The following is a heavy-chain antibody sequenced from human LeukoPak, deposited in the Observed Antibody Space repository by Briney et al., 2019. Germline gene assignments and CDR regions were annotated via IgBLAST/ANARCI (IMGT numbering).Heavy chain of an antibody. Sequence: GGSLRLSCAASGFTFSKYWMLWVRQAPGKGLESVSRINTDGTVTTYADSVKGRFTVSRDNADNTMFLQMNSVRDEDTAVYYCAKETSSSFDYWGQGTLVTVSS. V-gene: IGHV3-74*01. J-gene: IGHJ4*02. D-gene: IGHD6-6*01. CDR1: GFTFSKYW. CDR2: INTDGTVT. CDR3: AKETSSSFDY.